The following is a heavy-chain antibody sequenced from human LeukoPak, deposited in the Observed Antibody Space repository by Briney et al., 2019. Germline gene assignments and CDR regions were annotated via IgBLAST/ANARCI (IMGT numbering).Heavy chain of an antibody. CDR2: ISAYNGNT. D-gene: IGHD5-24*01. CDR1: GYTFTSFY. CDR3: ARVGGKRWLQLSLDY. J-gene: IGHJ4*02. V-gene: IGHV1-18*04. Sequence: ASVKVSCKASGYTFTSFYMHWVRQAPGQGLEWMGWISAYNGNTNYAQKLQGRVTVTADKSTSTAYMELSSLRSEDTAVYYCARVGGKRWLQLSLDYWGQGTLVTVSS.